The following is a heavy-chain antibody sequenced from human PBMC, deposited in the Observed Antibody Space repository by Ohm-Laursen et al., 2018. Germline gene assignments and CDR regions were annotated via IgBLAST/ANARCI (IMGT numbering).Heavy chain of an antibody. D-gene: IGHD3-22*01. CDR3: AKDALDSSGYYYWYFDL. Sequence: GSLRLSCAAPGFTFSSYAMSWVRQAPGKGLEWVSAISGSGGSTYYADSVKGRFTISRDNSKNTLYLQMNSLRAEDTAVYYCAKDALDSSGYYYWYFDLWGRGTLVTVSS. CDR2: ISGSGGST. CDR1: GFTFSSYA. V-gene: IGHV3-23*01. J-gene: IGHJ2*01.